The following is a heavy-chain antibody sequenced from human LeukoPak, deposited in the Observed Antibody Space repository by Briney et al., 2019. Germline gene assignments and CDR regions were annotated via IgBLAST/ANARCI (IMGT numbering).Heavy chain of an antibody. CDR1: GYTFTSYG. D-gene: IGHD6-13*01. Sequence: ASVKVSCKASGYTFTSYGISWVRQAPGQGLEWMGWISAYNGNTNYAQKLQGRVTMTTDTSTGTAYMELRSLRSDDTAEYYCASRGQQLVLDAFDIWGQGTMVTVSS. V-gene: IGHV1-18*01. CDR2: ISAYNGNT. J-gene: IGHJ3*02. CDR3: ASRGQQLVLDAFDI.